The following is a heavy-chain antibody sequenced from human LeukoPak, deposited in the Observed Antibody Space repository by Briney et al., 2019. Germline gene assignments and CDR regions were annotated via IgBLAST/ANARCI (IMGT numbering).Heavy chain of an antibody. Sequence: GRSLRLSCTVSGFTFDNYAMHWVRQAPGKGLEWVSGISWNSGSIGYVDSVKGRFTISRDNAKNSLYLQMDSLRAEDMALYYCVKDLSLGFCSGGSCSAHFDYWGQGTLATVSS. CDR2: ISWNSGSI. J-gene: IGHJ4*02. CDR3: VKDLSLGFCSGGSCSAHFDY. V-gene: IGHV3-9*03. CDR1: GFTFDNYA. D-gene: IGHD2-15*01.